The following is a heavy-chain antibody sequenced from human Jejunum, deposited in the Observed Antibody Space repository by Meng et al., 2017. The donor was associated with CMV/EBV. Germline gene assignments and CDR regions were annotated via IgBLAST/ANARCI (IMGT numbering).Heavy chain of an antibody. CDR2: INPNSGGA. CDR1: GYTFPGYY. Sequence: GYTFPGYYMHWVRQAPGQGLEWMGWINPNSGGANYAQKFQGRVTMTRDTSISTAYMELSRLRSDDTAVYYCARGRTSIVAYYFDYWGQGTLVTVSS. CDR3: ARGRTSIVAYYFDY. V-gene: IGHV1-2*02. D-gene: IGHD6-6*01. J-gene: IGHJ4*02.